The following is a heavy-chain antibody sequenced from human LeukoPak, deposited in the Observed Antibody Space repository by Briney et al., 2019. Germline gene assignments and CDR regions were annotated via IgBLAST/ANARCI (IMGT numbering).Heavy chain of an antibody. CDR3: AREGYYYDSSVESEGIDY. CDR2: INAGNGNT. CDR1: GYTFTSYA. J-gene: IGHJ4*02. V-gene: IGHV1-3*03. Sequence: ASVKVSCKASGYTFTSYAMHWVRQAPGQRLEWMGWINAGNGNTKYSQEFQGRVTITRDTSASTAYMELSSLRSEDTAVYYCAREGYYYDSSVESEGIDYWGQGTLVTVSS. D-gene: IGHD3-22*01.